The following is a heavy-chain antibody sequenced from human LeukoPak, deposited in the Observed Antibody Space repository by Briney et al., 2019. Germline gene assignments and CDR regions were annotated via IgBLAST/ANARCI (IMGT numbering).Heavy chain of an antibody. V-gene: IGHV3-30*04. D-gene: IGHD6-6*01. CDR1: GFTFRSYP. Sequence: GGSLRLSCAASGFTFRSYPMHWVRQAPGKGLEWVAGFPYDGSNKYYADSVKGRFTISRDNSKNTLYLQMSYLRREDTAVYYCARELVPYYFDYWGQGTLVTVSS. CDR3: ARELVPYYFDY. CDR2: FPYDGSNK. J-gene: IGHJ4*02.